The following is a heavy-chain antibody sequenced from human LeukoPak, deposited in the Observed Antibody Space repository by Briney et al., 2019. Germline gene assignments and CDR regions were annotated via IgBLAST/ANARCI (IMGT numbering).Heavy chain of an antibody. J-gene: IGHJ3*02. Sequence: PSETLSLTCTVSGGSISGYYWSWIRQPPGKGLEWVGYVSYSGSTNYNPSLKSRVTISVDTSREQFSLKLSSVTAADTAVYYCARDCGGGSCYGPYDAFDIWGQGTMVTVSS. CDR1: GGSISGYY. V-gene: IGHV4-59*12. D-gene: IGHD2-15*01. CDR3: ARDCGGGSCYGPYDAFDI. CDR2: VSYSGST.